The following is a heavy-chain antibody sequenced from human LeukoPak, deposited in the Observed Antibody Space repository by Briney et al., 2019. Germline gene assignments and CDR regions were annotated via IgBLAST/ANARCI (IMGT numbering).Heavy chain of an antibody. CDR2: INPNSGNT. D-gene: IGHD5-24*01. Sequence: ASVKVSCKASGYTFTGYYMHWVRQAPGQGLEWMGWINPNSGNTGYAQKFQGRVTMTRNTSISTAYMELSSLRSEDTAVYYCARGQRWLQFNRYYYYMDVWGKGTTVTVSS. J-gene: IGHJ6*03. CDR1: GYTFTGYY. V-gene: IGHV1-8*02. CDR3: ARGQRWLQFNRYYYYMDV.